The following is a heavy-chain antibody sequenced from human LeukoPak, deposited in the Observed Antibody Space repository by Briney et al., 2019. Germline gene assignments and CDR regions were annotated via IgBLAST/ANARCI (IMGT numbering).Heavy chain of an antibody. D-gene: IGHD3-10*01. CDR2: IYFSGST. Sequence: SQTLCLTCTVSGGSISSGDYYWSWIRQPPGKGLEWIGYIYFSGSTYYNPSLKSRVTISVDTSKNQFSLKLSSVTAADTAVYYCARDPGGYYFDYWGQGTLVTVSS. CDR1: GGSISSGDYY. CDR3: ARDPGGYYFDY. J-gene: IGHJ4*02. V-gene: IGHV4-30-4*01.